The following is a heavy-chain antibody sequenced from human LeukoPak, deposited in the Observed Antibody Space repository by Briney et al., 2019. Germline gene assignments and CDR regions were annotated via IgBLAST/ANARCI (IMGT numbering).Heavy chain of an antibody. D-gene: IGHD6-13*01. J-gene: IGHJ3*02. CDR1: GFTFSSYW. Sequence: GGSLRLSCAASGFTFSSYWMSWVRQAPGKGLEWVANIKQDGSEKYYVDSVKGRFTISRDNAKNSLYLQMNSLRAEDTAVYYCASRLAAAGGGAFDIWGQGTMVTVSS. CDR2: IKQDGSEK. V-gene: IGHV3-7*01. CDR3: ASRLAAAGGGAFDI.